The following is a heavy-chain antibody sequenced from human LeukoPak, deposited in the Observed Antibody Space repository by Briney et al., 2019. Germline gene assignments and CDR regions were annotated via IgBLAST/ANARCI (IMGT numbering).Heavy chain of an antibody. CDR3: ARDRPTGASRVFLVQ. CDR1: GFTFISFT. D-gene: IGHD3-3*01. Sequence: PGGSLRLSCAATGFTFISFTLTSVGQAPGKGLEWVSSMSSGGTYIYYPDSVRGRFTISRDNAKNSLYLLTKNLRAEDTAVYYCARDRPTGASRVFLVQWGQGTLVTVSS. J-gene: IGHJ4*02. CDR2: MSSGGTYI. V-gene: IGHV3-21*01.